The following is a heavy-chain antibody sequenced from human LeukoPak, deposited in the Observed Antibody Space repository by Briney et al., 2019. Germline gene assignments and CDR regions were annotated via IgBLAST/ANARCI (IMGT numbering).Heavy chain of an antibody. D-gene: IGHD3-3*01. V-gene: IGHV4-39*07. Sequence: SSETLSLTCTVSGGSISSGDYYWSWIRQPPGKGLEWIGEINHSGSTNYNPSLKSRVTISVDTSKNQFSLKLSSVTAADTAVYYCARVNAYYDFWSGYSHDPYGMDVWGQGTTVTVSS. CDR1: GGSISSGDYY. CDR2: INHSGST. CDR3: ARVNAYYDFWSGYSHDPYGMDV. J-gene: IGHJ6*02.